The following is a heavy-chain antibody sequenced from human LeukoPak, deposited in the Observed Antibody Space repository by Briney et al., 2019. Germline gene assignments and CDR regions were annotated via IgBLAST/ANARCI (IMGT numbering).Heavy chain of an antibody. CDR1: GFTFNRYW. CDR3: ARGSLGDGSLLIDY. V-gene: IGHV3-74*01. D-gene: IGHD3-10*01. Sequence: PGGSLRLSCAASGFTFNRYWVHWVRHAPGKGLVWASRINSDGSDITYADSVKGRFTISRDNAKNTVYVQMNSLRAEDTAVYYCARGSLGDGSLLIDYWGQGTLVTVSS. CDR2: INSDGSDI. J-gene: IGHJ4*02.